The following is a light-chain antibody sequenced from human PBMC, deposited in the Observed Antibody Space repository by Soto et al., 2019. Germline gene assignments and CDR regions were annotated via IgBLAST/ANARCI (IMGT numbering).Light chain of an antibody. CDR2: DTS. J-gene: IGKJ4*01. Sequence: PGERATLSCRASQSLSSSLAWYQQKPGQAPRVLIYDTSSRATGIPARFSGSGSGTDFTLTISSLQPEDFATYYCQQLNSYPLTFGGGTKVDIK. CDR3: QQLNSYPLT. V-gene: IGKV3-11*01. CDR1: QSLSSS.